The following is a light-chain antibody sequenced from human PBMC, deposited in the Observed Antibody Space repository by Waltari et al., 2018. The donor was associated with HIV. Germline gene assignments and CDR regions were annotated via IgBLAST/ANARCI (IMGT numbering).Light chain of an antibody. CDR1: QSIATN. CDR2: DAP. CDR3: QQYNNWPYT. J-gene: IGKJ2*01. Sequence: EIVRTQSPAPLWLSPGGAATLPYRTRQSIATNLARYQQKRGQAPKLLIYDAPTGAAGVPPRFSGSGSGTEYNLTIDSLQSDDFAIYYCQQYNNWPYTFARGSKVEVK. V-gene: IGKV3-15*01.